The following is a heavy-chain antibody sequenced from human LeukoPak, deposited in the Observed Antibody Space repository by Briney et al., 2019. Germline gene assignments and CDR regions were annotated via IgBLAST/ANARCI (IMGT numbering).Heavy chain of an antibody. Sequence: SQTLSLTCAISGDSVSSNSAWNWTRQSPSRGLEWLGRTYYRSKWYHDYALSVKSRITINPDTSKNQFSLQLNSVTPEDTAVYFCARLNVAGALFDYWGQGTLVTVSS. CDR2: TYYRSKWYH. CDR1: GDSVSSNSA. D-gene: IGHD6-19*01. J-gene: IGHJ4*02. CDR3: ARLNVAGALFDY. V-gene: IGHV6-1*01.